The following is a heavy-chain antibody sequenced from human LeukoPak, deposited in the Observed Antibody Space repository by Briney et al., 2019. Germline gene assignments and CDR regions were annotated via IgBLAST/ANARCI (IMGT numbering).Heavy chain of an antibody. CDR1: GGSISSYY. V-gene: IGHV4-59*01. Sequence: PSETLSLTCTVSGGSISSYYWSWIRQPPGKGLEWIGYIYYSGSTTYNPSLKSRVTISVDTSKNQFSLKLSSVTAADTAVYYCPRRRGYSYDYWGQGTLVTVSS. CDR3: PRRRGYSYDY. CDR2: IYYSGST. D-gene: IGHD5-18*01. J-gene: IGHJ4*02.